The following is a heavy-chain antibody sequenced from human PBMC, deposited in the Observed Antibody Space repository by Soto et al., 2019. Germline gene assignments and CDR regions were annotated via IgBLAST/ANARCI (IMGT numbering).Heavy chain of an antibody. CDR3: AKADVARIFWYYYVMDV. V-gene: IGHV3-23*01. D-gene: IGHD3-9*01. CDR1: GLTFSSYA. J-gene: IGHJ6*02. Sequence: GGSLRLSCAASGLTFSSYAMSWVRQAPGKGLEWVSAISGSGGSTYYADSVKGRFTISRDNSKNTLYLQMNSLRAEDTAVYYCAKADVARIFWYYYVMDVWGQGTTVTVSS. CDR2: ISGSGGST.